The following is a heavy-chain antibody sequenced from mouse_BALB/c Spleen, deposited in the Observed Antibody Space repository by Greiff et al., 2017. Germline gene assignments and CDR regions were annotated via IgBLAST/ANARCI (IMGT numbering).Heavy chain of an antibody. J-gene: IGHJ3*01. Sequence: DVKLVESGPGLVKPSQSLSLTCTVTGYSITSDYAWNWIRQFPGNKLEWMGYISYSGSTSYNPSLKSRISITRDTSKNQFFLQLNSVTTEDTATYYCAMITWFAYWGQGTLVTVSA. CDR3: AMITWFAY. CDR1: GYSITSDYA. D-gene: IGHD2-4*01. V-gene: IGHV3-2*02. CDR2: ISYSGST.